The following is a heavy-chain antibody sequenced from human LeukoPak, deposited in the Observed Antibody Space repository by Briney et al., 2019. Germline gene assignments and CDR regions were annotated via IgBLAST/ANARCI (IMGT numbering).Heavy chain of an antibody. CDR2: IWSDGSNK. D-gene: IGHD2-2*01. J-gene: IGHJ4*02. CDR1: GFTFSTYG. V-gene: IGHV3-33*01. Sequence: PGRSLRLSCAASGFTFSTYGMYWVRQAPGKGLERVATIWSDGSNKYYADSVKGRFTISRDNSKNTLYLQMNSLRAEDTAVYYCASVCSGTSCHFDYWGQGTLVTVSS. CDR3: ASVCSGTSCHFDY.